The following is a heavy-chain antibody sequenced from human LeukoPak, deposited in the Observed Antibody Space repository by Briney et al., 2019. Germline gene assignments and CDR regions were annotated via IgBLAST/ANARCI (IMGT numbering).Heavy chain of an antibody. V-gene: IGHV4-39*01. D-gene: IGHD6-13*01. J-gene: IGHJ4*02. CDR3: ARVAGYSSSWPTYNFDY. CDR2: IFYSGST. Sequence: SETLSLTCTVSGGSISSSRYYWGWIRQPPGKGLEWIGNIFYSGSTYYNPSLRSRVTISVDTSKNQFSLKVSSVTATDTAVYYCARVAGYSSSWPTYNFDYWGQGTLVTVSS. CDR1: GGSISSSRYY.